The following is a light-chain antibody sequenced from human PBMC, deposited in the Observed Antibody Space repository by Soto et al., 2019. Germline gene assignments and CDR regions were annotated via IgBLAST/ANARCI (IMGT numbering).Light chain of an antibody. CDR2: GAS. V-gene: IGKV3-15*01. J-gene: IGKJ1*01. Sequence: ETVMTQSPATLSLSPGERATLSCRASQSVSSKLVWYQQKPGQAPRFLIYGASTRATGIPARFRGSGSGTDFTLTITSLQSEDFGVYYCHQHNNWWTFGQGTKVEIK. CDR1: QSVSSK. CDR3: HQHNNWWT.